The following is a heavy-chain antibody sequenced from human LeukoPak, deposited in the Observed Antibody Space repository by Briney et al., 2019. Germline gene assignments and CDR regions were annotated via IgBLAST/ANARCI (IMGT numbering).Heavy chain of an antibody. V-gene: IGHV3-43D*03. CDR2: ISWDGGST. CDR3: AKDSLAVAGESYFDY. Sequence: GGSLRLSCAASGFTFDDYAMHWVRQAPGKGLEWVSLISWDGGSTDYADSVKGRFTISRDNSKKSLYLQMNSVRAEDTALYYCAKDSLAVAGESYFDYWGQGTLVTVSS. CDR1: GFTFDDYA. J-gene: IGHJ4*02. D-gene: IGHD6-19*01.